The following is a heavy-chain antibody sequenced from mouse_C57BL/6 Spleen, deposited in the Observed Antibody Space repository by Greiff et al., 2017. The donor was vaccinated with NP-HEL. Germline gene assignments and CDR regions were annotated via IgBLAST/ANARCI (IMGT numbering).Heavy chain of an antibody. D-gene: IGHD2-3*01. CDR2: IHPNSGST. Sequence: VQLQQPGAELVKPGASVKLSCKASGYTFTSYWMHWVKQRPGQGLEWIGMIHPNSGSTNYNEKFKSKATLTVDKSSSTAYMQLSSLTSEDSAVYYCARDDGYCYYFDYWGQGTTLTVSS. V-gene: IGHV1-64*01. J-gene: IGHJ2*01. CDR1: GYTFTSYW. CDR3: ARDDGYCYYFDY.